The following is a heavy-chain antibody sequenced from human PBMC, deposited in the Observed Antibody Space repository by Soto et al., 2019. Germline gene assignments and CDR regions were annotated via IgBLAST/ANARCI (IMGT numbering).Heavy chain of an antibody. CDR3: TKDSYTSVIVVRFDY. D-gene: IGHD3-22*01. V-gene: IGHV3-15*05. CDR2: IKSKGHGGTT. J-gene: IGHJ4*01. Sequence: GGSLRLSCAASGFTFSSYSMNWVRQAPGKGLEWVGRIKSKGHGGTTDFAAPVRGRFAISRDDSRNLVYMQMNSLNTEDTAVYYCTKDSYTSVIVVRFDYWGHGTLVTVS. CDR1: GFTFSSYS.